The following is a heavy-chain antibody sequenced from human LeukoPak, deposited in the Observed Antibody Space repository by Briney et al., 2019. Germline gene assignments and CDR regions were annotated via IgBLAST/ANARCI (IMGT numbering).Heavy chain of an antibody. D-gene: IGHD3-9*01. CDR1: GFTFSSYG. Sequence: PGGTLRLSCAASGFTFSSYGMSWVRQAPGKGLEWVSAISGSGGSTYYADSVKGRFTISRDNSKNTLYLQMNSLRAEDTAVYYCAKEVRYFDSHAFDVWGQGTMVTVSS. CDR2: ISGSGGST. CDR3: AKEVRYFDSHAFDV. V-gene: IGHV3-23*01. J-gene: IGHJ3*01.